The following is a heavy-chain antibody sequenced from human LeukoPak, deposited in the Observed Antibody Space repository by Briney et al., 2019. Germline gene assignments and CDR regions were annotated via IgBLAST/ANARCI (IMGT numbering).Heavy chain of an antibody. Sequence: GGSLRLSCAASGFTVTSNYMSWVRQASGKGLEWVSRINSDGSSTSYADSVKGRFTISRDNAKNSLYLQMNSLRAEDTALYYCARAGYCSSTSCQTPYYYYYMDVWGKGTTVTVSS. CDR2: INSDGSST. V-gene: IGHV3-74*01. J-gene: IGHJ6*03. CDR3: ARAGYCSSTSCQTPYYYYYMDV. D-gene: IGHD2-2*01. CDR1: GFTVTSNY.